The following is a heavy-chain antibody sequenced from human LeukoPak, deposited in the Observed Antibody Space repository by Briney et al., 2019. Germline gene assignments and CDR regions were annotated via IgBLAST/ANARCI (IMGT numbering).Heavy chain of an antibody. V-gene: IGHV3-23*01. D-gene: IGHD3-10*01. CDR3: AIPPLSGTGSSRPLAGMDV. CDR2: ISGSGGST. CDR1: GFTFTSYA. J-gene: IGHJ6*02. Sequence: GGSLRLSCAASGFTFTSYAMRWVRQAPGKGLEWVSAISGSGGSTYYADSVKGRFTISRDNSKNTLYLQMNSLRAEDTAVYYCAIPPLSGTGSSRPLAGMDVWGQGTTVTVSS.